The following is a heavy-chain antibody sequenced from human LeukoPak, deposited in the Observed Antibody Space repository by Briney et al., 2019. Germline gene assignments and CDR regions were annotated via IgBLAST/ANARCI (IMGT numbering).Heavy chain of an antibody. Sequence: SETLSLTCAVYGGSFSGYYWTWIRQPPGKGLEWIGYFYYSGSTNYNPSLKSRVTISVDTSKNQFSLKLSSVTAADTAVYYCASGSYSYYYMDVWGKGTTVTVSS. J-gene: IGHJ6*03. CDR2: FYYSGST. CDR1: GGSFSGYY. V-gene: IGHV4-59*01. CDR3: ASGSYSYYYMDV.